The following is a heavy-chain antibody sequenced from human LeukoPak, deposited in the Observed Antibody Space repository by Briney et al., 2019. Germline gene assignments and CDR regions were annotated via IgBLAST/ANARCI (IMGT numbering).Heavy chain of an antibody. Sequence: GGSLRLSCAASGFTFSDYYMSWIRQAPGKGLEWVSYISSSGSTIYYADSVKGRFSISRDNAKNSLYLQMNSLRAEDTAVYYCAKDFYYGSGSYYKAGNYYMDVWGKGTTVTISS. CDR1: GFTFSDYY. D-gene: IGHD3-10*01. CDR2: ISSSGSTI. V-gene: IGHV3-11*04. J-gene: IGHJ6*03. CDR3: AKDFYYGSGSYYKAGNYYMDV.